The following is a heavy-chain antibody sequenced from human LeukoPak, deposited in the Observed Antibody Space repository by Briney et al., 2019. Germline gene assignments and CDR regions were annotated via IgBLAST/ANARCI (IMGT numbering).Heavy chain of an antibody. J-gene: IGHJ5*02. CDR3: TRDRFYVWFDP. CDR2: IESKTDGGTT. D-gene: IGHD3-16*01. Sequence: KTGGSLRLSCAASGFSFSDAWMSWVRQIPGKGLEWVGRIESKTDGGTTDYAAPVKGRFTISRDDSKSIAYLQMNSLKTEDTAVYYCTRDRFYVWFDPWGQGTLVTVSS. CDR1: GFSFSDAW. V-gene: IGHV3-15*04.